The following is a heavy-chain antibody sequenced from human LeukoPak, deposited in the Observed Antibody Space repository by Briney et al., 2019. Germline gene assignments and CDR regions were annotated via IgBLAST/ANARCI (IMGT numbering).Heavy chain of an antibody. CDR3: ARREQINWCFDL. CDR1: GYSISSGYY. CDR2: IYHSGST. J-gene: IGHJ2*01. D-gene: IGHD1/OR15-1a*01. V-gene: IGHV4-38-2*01. Sequence: SETLSLTCAVSGYSISSGYYWGWIRQPPGKGLEWIGSIYHSGSTYYNPSLKSRVTISVDTSKNQFSLKLSSVTAADTAVYYCARREQINWCFDLWGRGTLVNVSS.